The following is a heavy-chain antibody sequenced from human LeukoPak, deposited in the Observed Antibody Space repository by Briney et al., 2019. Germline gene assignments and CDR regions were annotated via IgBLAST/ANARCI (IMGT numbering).Heavy chain of an antibody. J-gene: IGHJ3*02. CDR2: IYYSGST. CDR1: GGSISSYY. CDR3: AKEGIDCTNGVCYTYDAFDI. D-gene: IGHD2-8*01. V-gene: IGHV4-59*01. Sequence: SETLSLTCTVSGGSISSYYWSWIRQPPGKGLEWIGYIYYSGSTNYNPSLKSRVTISVDTSKNQFSLKLSSVTAADTAVYYCAKEGIDCTNGVCYTYDAFDIWGQGTMVTVSS.